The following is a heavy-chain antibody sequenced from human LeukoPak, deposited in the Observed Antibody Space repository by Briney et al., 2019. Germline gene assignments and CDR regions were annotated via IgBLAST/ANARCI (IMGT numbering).Heavy chain of an antibody. CDR2: IIPILGIA. CDR3: ARDKVLLWSGEQTNYYYYGMDV. J-gene: IGHJ6*02. V-gene: IGHV1-69*04. Sequence: SVKVSCKASGGTFSSYAISWVRQAPGQGLEWMGRIIPILGIANYAQKFQGRVTITADKSTSTAYMELSSLRSEDTAVYYCARDKVLLWSGEQTNYYYYGMDVWGQGTTVTVSS. CDR1: GGTFSSYA. D-gene: IGHD3-10*01.